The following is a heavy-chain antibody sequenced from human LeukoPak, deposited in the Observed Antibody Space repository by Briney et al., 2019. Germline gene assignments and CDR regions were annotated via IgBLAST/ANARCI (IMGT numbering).Heavy chain of an antibody. CDR3: ARDNVAAAGTVSQDGMDV. V-gene: IGHV3-33*01. J-gene: IGHJ6*02. CDR2: IWYDGSNK. Sequence: PGGSLRLSCAASGFTFSSYGMHWVGQAPGKGLEWVSVIWYDGSNKYYADSVKGRFTISRDNSKNTLYLQMNSLRAEDTAVYYCARDNVAAAGTVSQDGMDVWGQGTTVTVSS. D-gene: IGHD6-13*01. CDR1: GFTFSSYG.